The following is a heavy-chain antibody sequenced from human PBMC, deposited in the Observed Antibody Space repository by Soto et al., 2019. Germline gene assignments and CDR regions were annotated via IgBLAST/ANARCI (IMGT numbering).Heavy chain of an antibody. CDR1: GYTVTTYD. V-gene: IGHV1-18*01. Sequence: ASVKVSCKASGYTVTTYDISWVRQAPGQGLEWMGRISTYNGNTNYPQSLQGRLTMTTDTSTTTAYMELRSLRSDDTAVYYCARDPYHVLMVNAPNLYGMDVWGQGTTVTVSS. CDR3: ARDPYHVLMVNAPNLYGMDV. D-gene: IGHD2-8*01. J-gene: IGHJ6*02. CDR2: ISTYNGNT.